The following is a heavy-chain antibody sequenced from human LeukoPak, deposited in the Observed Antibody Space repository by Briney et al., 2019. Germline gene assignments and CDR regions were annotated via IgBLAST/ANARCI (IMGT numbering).Heavy chain of an antibody. CDR3: ARHRAKEAFDI. J-gene: IGHJ3*02. CDR2: IYYSGST. Sequence: SETLSLTCTVSGGSISSYYWSWIRQPPGKGLEWIGYIYYSGSTNYNPSLKSRVTVSVDTSKNQFSLKLSSVTAADTAVYYCARHRAKEAFDIWGQGTMVTVSS. V-gene: IGHV4-59*13. CDR1: GGSISSYY.